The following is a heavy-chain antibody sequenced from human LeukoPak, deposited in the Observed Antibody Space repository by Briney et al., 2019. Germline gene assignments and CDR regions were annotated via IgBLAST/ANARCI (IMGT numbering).Heavy chain of an antibody. CDR3: ARTRQHSDNYCSMDD. CDR2: IIPIFGTA. J-gene: IGHJ6*03. V-gene: IGHV1-69*05. D-gene: IGHD2-15*01. CDR1: GGTFSTYA. Sequence: SVKVSCKASGGTFSTYAITWVRQAPGQGLEWMGGIIPIFGTANYAQKFQDRVTITTDASTSTVYMELTSLRSEDTAVYYCARTRQHSDNYCSMDDSGKGTTVT.